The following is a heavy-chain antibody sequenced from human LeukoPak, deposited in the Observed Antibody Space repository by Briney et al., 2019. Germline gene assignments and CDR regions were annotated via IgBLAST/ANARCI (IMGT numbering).Heavy chain of an antibody. CDR3: ARVYYYYYYMDV. CDR1: GGTFSSYA. CDR2: IIPIFGTA. J-gene: IGHJ6*03. V-gene: IGHV1-69*06. Sequence: GASVKVSCKASGGTFSSYAISWVRQAPGQGLEWMGGIIPIFGTANYAQKFQGRVTITADKSTSTAYMELSSLRSEDTAVYYCARVYYYYYYMDVWGKGTTVTISS.